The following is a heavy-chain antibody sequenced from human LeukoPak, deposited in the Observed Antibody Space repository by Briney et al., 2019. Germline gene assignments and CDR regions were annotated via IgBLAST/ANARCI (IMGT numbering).Heavy chain of an antibody. CDR1: GFTFRSSG. D-gene: IGHD6-19*01. Sequence: GGSLRLSCSASGFTFRSSGMHWVRQAPGKGLEWVAFIQYHGRDKYYADSVKGRFTISRDNSKNKLYMEVNSLRAEDTVVYYCSREGGRIVAGTVDNWGQETLLTVSS. V-gene: IGHV3-30*02. J-gene: IGHJ4*02. CDR2: IQYHGRDK. CDR3: SREGGRIVAGTVDN.